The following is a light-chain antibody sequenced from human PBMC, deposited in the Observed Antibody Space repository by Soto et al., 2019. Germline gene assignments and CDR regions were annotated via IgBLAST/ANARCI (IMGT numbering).Light chain of an antibody. CDR3: SSYISSITLRG. CDR1: SSDVGGYNY. V-gene: IGLV2-14*01. J-gene: IGLJ3*02. Sequence: QSVLTQPASVSGFPGQSITISCTGTSSDVGGYNYVSWYQQHPGKAPKLIIYEVSNRPSGVSHRFSGSRSGSTASLTISGLQAEDEADYYCSSYISSITLRGFGGGTKVTVL. CDR2: EVS.